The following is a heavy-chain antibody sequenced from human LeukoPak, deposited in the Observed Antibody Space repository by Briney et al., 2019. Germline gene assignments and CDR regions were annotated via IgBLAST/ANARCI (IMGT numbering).Heavy chain of an antibody. CDR2: ISYDGSNK. V-gene: IGHV3-30-3*01. CDR1: GFTFSSYA. D-gene: IGHD2-21*02. Sequence: PGRSLRLSCAASGFTFSSYAMHWVRQAPGKGLEWVAIISYDGSNKYYADSVKGRFTISRDNSKNTLYLQMNSLRAEDTAVYYCARWAVVTAIRYYFDYWGQGTLVTVSS. CDR3: ARWAVVTAIRYYFDY. J-gene: IGHJ4*02.